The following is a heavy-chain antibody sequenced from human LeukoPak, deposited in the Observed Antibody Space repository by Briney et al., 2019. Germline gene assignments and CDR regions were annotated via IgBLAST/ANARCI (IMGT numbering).Heavy chain of an antibody. J-gene: IGHJ6*02. CDR1: GFTVSSYY. CDR3: ARSYSNLLFGMDV. V-gene: IGHV3-66*01. D-gene: IGHD4-11*01. Sequence: PGGSLRLSCAASGFTVSSYYMTWVRQAPGKGLEWVSDIYSGGSTYYAVSVKGRVASSRDNSKDTVFLQMNSVRAEDTAVYYCARSYSNLLFGMDVWGQGTTVTVSS. CDR2: IYSGGST.